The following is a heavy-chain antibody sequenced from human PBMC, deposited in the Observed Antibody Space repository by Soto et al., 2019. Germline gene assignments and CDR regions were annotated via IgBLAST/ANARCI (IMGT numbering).Heavy chain of an antibody. J-gene: IGHJ4*02. CDR1: GGSISSNSHY. CDR3: ARQDDFWSGYNTFDS. D-gene: IGHD3-3*01. CDR2: IYYNGFT. Sequence: QLQLQESGPGLVKPSETLSLSCSVSGGSISSNSHYWAWLRQPPGKGLEWIGSIYYNGFTYYSPSLKSRLTISVDTSKNQFSLKLLSVTPADTAVYYCARQDDFWSGYNTFDSWGQGTLVNVSS. V-gene: IGHV4-39*01.